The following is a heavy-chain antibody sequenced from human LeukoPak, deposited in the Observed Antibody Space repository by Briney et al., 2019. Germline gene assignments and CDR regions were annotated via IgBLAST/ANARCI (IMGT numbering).Heavy chain of an antibody. CDR3: ARTLRGGKFDY. V-gene: IGHV3-74*01. D-gene: IGHD4-23*01. J-gene: IGHJ4*02. CDR1: GFTFSSYW. Sequence: GGSLRLSCAASGFTFSSYWMHWVRQAPGKGLVWVSRINSDGSSTSYADSVKGRFTISRDNAKNTLYLQMNGLRAEDTAVYYCARTLRGGKFDYWGQGTLVTVSS. CDR2: INSDGSST.